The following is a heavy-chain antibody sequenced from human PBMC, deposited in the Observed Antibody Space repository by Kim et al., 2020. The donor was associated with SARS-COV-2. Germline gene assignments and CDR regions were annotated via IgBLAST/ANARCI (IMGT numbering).Heavy chain of an antibody. CDR3: ARENMTTSYYYGMDV. J-gene: IGHJ6*02. D-gene: IGHD4-4*01. Sequence: SETLSLTCTVSGGSISSYYWSWIRQPPGKGLEWIGYIYYSGSTNYNPSLKSRVTISVDTSKNQFSLKLSSVTAADTAVYYCARENMTTSYYYGMDVWGQGTTVTVSS. CDR1: GGSISSYY. CDR2: IYYSGST. V-gene: IGHV4-59*01.